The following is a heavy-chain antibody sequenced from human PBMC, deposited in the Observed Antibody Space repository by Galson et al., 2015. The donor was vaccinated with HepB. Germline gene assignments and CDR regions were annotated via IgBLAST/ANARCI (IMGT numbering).Heavy chain of an antibody. CDR3: VKDRRSGYSYGYLGFDI. J-gene: IGHJ3*02. V-gene: IGHV3-30*18. CDR2: ISFDGTKQ. D-gene: IGHD5-18*01. Sequence: SLRLSCAASGFSFSSYAMHWVRQAPGKGLEWVAFISFDGTKQNSAVSARGRFTISRDNSGNTLYLQMNRLTAEDTALYYCVKDRRSGYSYGYLGFDIWGQGTMVTVSS. CDR1: GFSFSSYA.